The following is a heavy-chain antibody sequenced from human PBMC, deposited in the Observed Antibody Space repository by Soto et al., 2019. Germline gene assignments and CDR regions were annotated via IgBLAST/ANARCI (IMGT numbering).Heavy chain of an antibody. J-gene: IGHJ3*02. Sequence: QLQLQESGPGLVKPSETLSLTCTVSGGSISSSSYYWGWIRQPPGKGLEWIGSIYYSGSTYYNPSLKSRVTISVDTSKNQFSLQLSSVTAADTAVYYCARPRDSHDYGDYDAFDIWGQGTMVTVSS. D-gene: IGHD4-17*01. V-gene: IGHV4-39*01. CDR3: ARPRDSHDYGDYDAFDI. CDR1: GGSISSSSYY. CDR2: IYYSGST.